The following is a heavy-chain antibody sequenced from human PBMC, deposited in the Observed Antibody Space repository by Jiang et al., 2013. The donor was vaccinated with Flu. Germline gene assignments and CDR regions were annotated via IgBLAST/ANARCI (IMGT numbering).Heavy chain of an antibody. CDR3: ARVQVGGWYFDL. CDR1: GFTFSSYW. J-gene: IGHJ2*01. D-gene: IGHD3-10*01. V-gene: IGHV3-74*01. CDR2: INTDGSTT. Sequence: LVQPGGSLRLSCAASGFTFSSYWMHWVRQAPGEGLVWVSRINTDGSTTSYADSVKGRFTISRDNAKNTLYLQMNSLRAEDTAVYYCARVQVGGWYFDLWGRGTLVTVSS.